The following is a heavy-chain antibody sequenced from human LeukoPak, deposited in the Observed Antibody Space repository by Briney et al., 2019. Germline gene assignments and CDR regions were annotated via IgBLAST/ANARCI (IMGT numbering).Heavy chain of an antibody. Sequence: EGSLRLSCAASGFTFSSYAMSWVRQAPGKGLEWVSAISGSGSRTYYADSVKGRFTISRDNSKNTLHLQMNSLRAEDTAVYYCAKDPPTTVVTPWDYWGQGTLVTVSS. J-gene: IGHJ4*02. V-gene: IGHV3-23*01. CDR3: AKDPPTTVVTPWDY. CDR1: GFTFSSYA. D-gene: IGHD4-23*01. CDR2: ISGSGSRT.